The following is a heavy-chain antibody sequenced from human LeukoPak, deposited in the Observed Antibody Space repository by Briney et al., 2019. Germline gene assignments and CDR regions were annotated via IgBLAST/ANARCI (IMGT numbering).Heavy chain of an antibody. D-gene: IGHD3-3*01. J-gene: IGHJ4*02. Sequence: SVKVSCXASGGTFSSYAISWVRQARGQGLEWMGGIIPIFGTANYAQKFQGRVTITADESTSTAYMELSSLRSEDTAVYYCAESNYDFTYWGQGTLVTVSS. V-gene: IGHV1-69*13. CDR3: AESNYDFTY. CDR1: GGTFSSYA. CDR2: IIPIFGTA.